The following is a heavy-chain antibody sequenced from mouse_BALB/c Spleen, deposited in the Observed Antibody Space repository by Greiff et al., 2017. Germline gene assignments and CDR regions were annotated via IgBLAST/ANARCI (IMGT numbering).Heavy chain of an antibody. CDR1: GYTFTSYW. D-gene: IGHD2-3*01. Sequence: VQLQESGAELAKPGASVKMSCKASGYTFTSYWMHWVKQRPGQGLEWIGYINPSTGYTEYNQKFKDKATLTADKSSSTAYMQLSSLTSEDSAVYYCARGFMMVTTRAYWGQGTLVTVSA. CDR2: INPSTGYT. CDR3: ARGFMMVTTRAY. J-gene: IGHJ3*01. V-gene: IGHV1-7*01.